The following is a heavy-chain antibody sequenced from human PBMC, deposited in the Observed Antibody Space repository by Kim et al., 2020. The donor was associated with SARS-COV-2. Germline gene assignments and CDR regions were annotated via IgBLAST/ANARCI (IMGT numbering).Heavy chain of an antibody. D-gene: IGHD5-12*01. V-gene: IGHV5-51*01. Sequence: RYSPSFQGQVTISADKSISTAYLQWSSLKASDTAMYYCARHDREMATIDYWGQGTLVTVSS. J-gene: IGHJ4*02. CDR3: ARHDREMATIDY.